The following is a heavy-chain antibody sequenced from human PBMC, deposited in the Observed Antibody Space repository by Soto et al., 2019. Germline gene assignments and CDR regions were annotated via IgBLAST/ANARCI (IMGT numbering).Heavy chain of an antibody. CDR3: FFDFWSGYYWSGYYYYGMDV. Sequence: PGGSLRLSCTASGFTFGDYAMSWVRQAPGKGLEWVGFIRSKAYGGTTEYAASVKGRFTISRDDSKSIAYLQMNSLKTEDTAVYYCFFDFWSGYYWSGYYYYGMDVWGQGTTVTVSS. J-gene: IGHJ6*02. CDR1: GFTFGDYA. D-gene: IGHD3-3*01. V-gene: IGHV3-49*04. CDR2: IRSKAYGGTT.